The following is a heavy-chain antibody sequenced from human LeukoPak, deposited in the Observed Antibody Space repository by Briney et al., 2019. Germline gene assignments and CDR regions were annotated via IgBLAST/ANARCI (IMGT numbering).Heavy chain of an antibody. V-gene: IGHV4-30-2*01. CDR2: IYHSGST. Sequence: SETLSLTCTVSGGSISSGGYSWSWLRQPPGTGLEWIGYIYHSGSTYYNPSLKSRVTISVDRSKNQFSLKLSSVTAADTAVYYCARVGPGYSYGYTDYYFDYWGQGTLVTVSS. D-gene: IGHD5-18*01. CDR1: GGSISSGGYS. J-gene: IGHJ4*02. CDR3: ARVGPGYSYGYTDYYFDY.